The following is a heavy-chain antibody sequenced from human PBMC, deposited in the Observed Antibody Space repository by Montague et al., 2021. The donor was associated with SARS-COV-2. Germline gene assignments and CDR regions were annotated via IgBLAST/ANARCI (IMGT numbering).Heavy chain of an antibody. D-gene: IGHD2-21*02. CDR3: ARGSPVQGSFRRCDSISSGVFDF. CDR1: RGSFSNYY. V-gene: IGHV4-34*01. Sequence: SETLSLTCAVSRGSFSNYYWTWIRQSPGKGLEWIGEINQGGAPNYTPSLKSRVTISLDTSKKQISLKLNSVTVADTAVFFCARGSPVQGSFRRCDSISSGVFDFGGQGSMVIVSS. CDR2: INQGGAP. J-gene: IGHJ3*01.